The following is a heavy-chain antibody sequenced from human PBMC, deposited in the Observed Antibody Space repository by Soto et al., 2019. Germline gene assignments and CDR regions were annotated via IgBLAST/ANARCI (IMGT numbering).Heavy chain of an antibody. D-gene: IGHD2-2*01. CDR1: GGTFRDYS. CDR3: DRSLSPANSHPFYY. V-gene: IGHV1-69*02. CDR2: IIPFPGIA. J-gene: IGHJ4*02. Sequence: SVKVSCKASGGTFRDYSISWVRQAPGQGLEWMGRIIPFPGIANCAQKFQGRVTMTADRPTNTAYMELSSLRSEDTAVYYCDRSLSPANSHPFYYCAQRMFVTVSS.